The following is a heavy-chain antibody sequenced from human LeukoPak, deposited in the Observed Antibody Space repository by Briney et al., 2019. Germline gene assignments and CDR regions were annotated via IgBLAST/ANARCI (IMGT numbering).Heavy chain of an antibody. Sequence: GGSLRLSCAASGFTVSSNYMSWVRQAPGKGLEWVSLIYSGGSTYYADSVRGRFAISRDNSKNTLYLQMSSLRVEDTAVYYRATFSLEWFIFDSWGQGTLVTVSS. CDR3: ATFSLEWFIFDS. J-gene: IGHJ4*02. CDR1: GFTVSSNY. CDR2: IYSGGST. V-gene: IGHV3-53*01. D-gene: IGHD3-3*01.